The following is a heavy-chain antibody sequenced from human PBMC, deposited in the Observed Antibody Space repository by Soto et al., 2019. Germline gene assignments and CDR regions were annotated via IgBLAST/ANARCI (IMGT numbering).Heavy chain of an antibody. CDR2: INPNSGAT. CDR3: ARGGGTILATLP. D-gene: IGHD3-10*01. Sequence: QVQLAQSGAEVKKPGASVKVSCKASGYTFTGYFIHWVRQAPGQGLEWMGWINPNSGATKYAQKFQGRVTLTRDTSINTSYMEMNILRSDETAVYYCARGGGTILATLPWGQGTLVTVSS. V-gene: IGHV1-2*02. J-gene: IGHJ5*02. CDR1: GYTFTGYF.